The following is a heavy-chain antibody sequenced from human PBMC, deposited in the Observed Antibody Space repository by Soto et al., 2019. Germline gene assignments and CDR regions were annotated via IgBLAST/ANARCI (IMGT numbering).Heavy chain of an antibody. Sequence: QVQLVQSGAEVKKPGSSVKVSCKASGGTFSSYAISWVRQAPGQGLEWMGGIIPIFGTANYAQKFQGRVTITADESTSTAYMELSSLRSEDTAVYYCARSPLSNRSGWSLRDYYYGMDVWGQGTTVTVSS. D-gene: IGHD6-19*01. CDR2: IIPIFGTA. CDR3: ARSPLSNRSGWSLRDYYYGMDV. V-gene: IGHV1-69*01. J-gene: IGHJ6*02. CDR1: GGTFSSYA.